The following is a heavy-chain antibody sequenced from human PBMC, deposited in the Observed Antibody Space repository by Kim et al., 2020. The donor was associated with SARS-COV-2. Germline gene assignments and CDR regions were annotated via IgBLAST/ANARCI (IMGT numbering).Heavy chain of an antibody. Sequence: ADSVDGRFTISRDNTKSSLYLQMNSLRDEDTAVYYCARDRAGGSYDYFDYWGQGTLVTVSS. V-gene: IGHV3-48*02. J-gene: IGHJ4*02. CDR3: ARDRAGGSYDYFDY. D-gene: IGHD2-15*01.